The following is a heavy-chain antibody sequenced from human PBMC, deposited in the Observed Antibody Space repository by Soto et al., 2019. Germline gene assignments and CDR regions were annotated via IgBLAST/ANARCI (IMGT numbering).Heavy chain of an antibody. CDR3: ARGVGSGTYYNQYNWFDP. CDR2: INTYNGNT. D-gene: IGHD3-10*01. CDR1: GYTFTNYG. V-gene: IGHV1-18*01. Sequence: QVQLVQSGAAVKKPGASVKVSCKASGYTFTNYGISWVRQAPGQGLEWMGWINTYNGNTNHAQKLQGRVTMTTDTSTSTAYMELRSLRSDDTAVYYCARGVGSGTYYNQYNWFDPWGQGTLVTVSS. J-gene: IGHJ5*02.